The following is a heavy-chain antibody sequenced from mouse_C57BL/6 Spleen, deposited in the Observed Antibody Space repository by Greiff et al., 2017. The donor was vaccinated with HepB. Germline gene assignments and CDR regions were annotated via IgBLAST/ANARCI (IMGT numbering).Heavy chain of an antibody. Sequence: EVMLVESGGDLVKPGGSLKLSCAASGFTFSSYGMSWVRQTPDKRLEWVATISSGGSYTYYPDSVKGRFTISRDNAKNTLYLQMSSLKFEDTAMYYYARHVRTGTSYAMDYWGQGTSVTVSS. CDR2: ISSGGSYT. J-gene: IGHJ4*01. CDR1: GFTFSSYG. D-gene: IGHD4-1*01. V-gene: IGHV5-6*02. CDR3: ARHVRTGTSYAMDY.